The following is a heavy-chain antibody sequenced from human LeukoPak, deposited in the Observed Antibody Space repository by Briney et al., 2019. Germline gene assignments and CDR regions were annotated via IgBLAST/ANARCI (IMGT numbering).Heavy chain of an antibody. CDR3: AREVVGATFDY. V-gene: IGHV3-11*04. CDR2: ISGSGSTI. D-gene: IGHD1-26*01. Sequence: PGGSLRLSCAAAGFTFSDYYMRWIRQAPGKGLEWVAYISGSGSTIYYADSMKGRFTISRDNAKDSLYLQINSLRAEDTAMYYCAREVVGATFDYWGQGTLVTVSS. J-gene: IGHJ4*02. CDR1: GFTFSDYY.